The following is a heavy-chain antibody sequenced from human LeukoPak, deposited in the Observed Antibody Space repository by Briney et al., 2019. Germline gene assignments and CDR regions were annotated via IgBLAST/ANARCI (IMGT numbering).Heavy chain of an antibody. J-gene: IGHJ4*02. V-gene: IGHV4-31*03. Sequence: SETLSLTCTVSGGSISSGGYYWSWIRPHPGKGLEWIGYIYYSGSTYYNPSLKSRVTISVDTSKNQFSLKLSSVTAADTAVYYCARDNGGNSYDYWGQGTLVTVSS. D-gene: IGHD4-23*01. CDR2: IYYSGST. CDR1: GGSISSGGYY. CDR3: ARDNGGNSYDY.